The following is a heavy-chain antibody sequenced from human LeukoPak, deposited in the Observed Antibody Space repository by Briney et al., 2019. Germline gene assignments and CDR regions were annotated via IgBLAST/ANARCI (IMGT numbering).Heavy chain of an antibody. CDR3: ARHATSSTSGPPYDY. J-gene: IGHJ4*02. CDR1: GGSFSGYY. D-gene: IGHD5-24*01. V-gene: IGHV4-34*01. CDR2: IYHSGS. Sequence: SETLSLTCAVYGGSFSGYYWSWIRQPPGKGLEWIGSIYHSGSMYASLKSRVTISVDTSKNQFSLKMSSVAAADTAVYYCARHATSSTSGPPYDYWGQGTLVTVSS.